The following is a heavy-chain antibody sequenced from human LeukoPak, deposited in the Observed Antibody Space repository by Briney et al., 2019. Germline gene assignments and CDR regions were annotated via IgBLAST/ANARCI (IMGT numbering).Heavy chain of an antibody. Sequence: PSQTLSLTCTVSGGSISSGDYYWSWIRQPPGKGLEWIGYIYYSGSTYYNPSLKSRVTISVDTSKNQFSLKLSSVTAADTAVYYWARDSTTTVTNYYYYYGMDVWGQGTTVTVSS. CDR1: GGSISSGDYY. CDR3: ARDSTTTVTNYYYYYGMDV. D-gene: IGHD4-11*01. CDR2: IYYSGST. V-gene: IGHV4-30-4*01. J-gene: IGHJ6*02.